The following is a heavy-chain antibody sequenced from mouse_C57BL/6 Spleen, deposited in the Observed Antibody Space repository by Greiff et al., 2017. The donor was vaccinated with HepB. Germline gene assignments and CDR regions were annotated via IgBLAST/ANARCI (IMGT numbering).Heavy chain of an antibody. Sequence: QVQLQQSVAELMKPGASVKLSCKATGYTFTGYWIEWVKQRPGHGLEWIGEILPGSGSTNYNEKFKGKATFTAATSSNTAYMQLSSLTTEDSAIYYCARGIYYYGSRRDYYAMDYWGQGTSVTVSS. D-gene: IGHD1-1*01. V-gene: IGHV1-9*01. J-gene: IGHJ4*01. CDR3: ARGIYYYGSRRDYYAMDY. CDR2: ILPGSGST. CDR1: GYTFTGYW.